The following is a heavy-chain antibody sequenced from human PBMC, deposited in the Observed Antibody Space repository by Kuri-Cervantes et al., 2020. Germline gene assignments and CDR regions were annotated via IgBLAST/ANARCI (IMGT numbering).Heavy chain of an antibody. CDR3: ARGGSSGGHFDY. Sequence: ASVKVSCKASGYTFTSYGISWVRQAPGQGLEWMGWISAYNGDTNYAQKFQGRVTITRDTSASTAYMELSSLRSEDTAVYYCARGGSSGGHFDYWGQGTLVTVSS. J-gene: IGHJ4*02. D-gene: IGHD6-19*01. CDR2: ISAYNGDT. V-gene: IGHV1-18*01. CDR1: GYTFTSYG.